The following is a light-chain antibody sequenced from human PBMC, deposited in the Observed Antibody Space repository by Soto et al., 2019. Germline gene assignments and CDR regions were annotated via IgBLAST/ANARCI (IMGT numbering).Light chain of an antibody. J-gene: IGLJ2*01. CDR3: CSYADGSTFVL. Sequence: QSALTQPASVSGSPGQSITISCTGTNSDVGSYNLVSWYQQHPGKAPKLMVYEGSKRPSGVSHRFSVSKSGNTASLTISGFHAEDEADYYCCSYADGSTFVLFGGGTKLTVL. CDR1: NSDVGSYNL. V-gene: IGLV2-23*03. CDR2: EGS.